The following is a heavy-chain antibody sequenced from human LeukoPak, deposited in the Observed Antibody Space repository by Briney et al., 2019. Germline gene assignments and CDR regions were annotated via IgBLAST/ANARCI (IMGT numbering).Heavy chain of an antibody. D-gene: IGHD6-6*01. J-gene: IGHJ4*02. CDR1: GYSFTSYW. V-gene: IGHV5-51*01. CDR2: IYPGDSDT. CDR3: VYSSSFNYFDY. Sequence: GESLKISCKGSGYSFTSYWIGWARQMPGKGLEWMGIIYPGDSDTRYSPSFQGQVTISADKSISTAYLQWSSLKASDTAMYYCVYSSSFNYFDYWGQGTLVTVSS.